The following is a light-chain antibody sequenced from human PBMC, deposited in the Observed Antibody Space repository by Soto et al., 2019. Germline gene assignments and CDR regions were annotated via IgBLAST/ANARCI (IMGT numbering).Light chain of an antibody. CDR2: AAF. J-gene: IGKJ2*01. Sequence: DIQMTQSPSSLSASVGDRVTITCRASQSISSYLNWYQQKPGKAPKVLIYAAFSLQSGVPSRFSGSGSGTDFTLTISSLQPEDFATYYCQQSYSTPRTFGQGTKLEIK. V-gene: IGKV1-39*01. CDR1: QSISSY. CDR3: QQSYSTPRT.